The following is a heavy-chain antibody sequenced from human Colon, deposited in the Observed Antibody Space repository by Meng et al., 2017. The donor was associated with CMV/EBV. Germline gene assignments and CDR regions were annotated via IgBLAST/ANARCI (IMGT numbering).Heavy chain of an antibody. CDR1: GFTVSSNY. D-gene: IGHD1/OR15-1a*01. CDR2: IYSGGST. J-gene: IGHJ4*02. V-gene: IGHV3-53*01. Sequence: GGSLRLSCAASGFTVSSNYMSWVSQAPGKGLEWVSVIYSGGSTYYADSVKGRFTISRDNSKNTLYLQMNSLRAEDTAVYYCARVNNNWNISFSLDYWGQGTLVTVSS. CDR3: ARVNNNWNISFSLDY.